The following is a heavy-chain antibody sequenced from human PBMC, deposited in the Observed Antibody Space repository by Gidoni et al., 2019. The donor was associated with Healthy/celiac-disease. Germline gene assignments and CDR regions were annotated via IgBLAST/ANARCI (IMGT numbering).Heavy chain of an antibody. V-gene: IGHV3-30*18. CDR2: ISYDGSNK. CDR1: GFTFSSYG. CDR3: AKDHYYYYDSSGYEIQH. D-gene: IGHD3-22*01. Sequence: QVQLVESGGGVVQPGRSLSISCAASGFTFSSYGMHWVRQAPGKGLEGVAVISYDGSNKYYADSVKGRFTISRDNSKNTLYLQMNSLRAEDTAVYYCAKDHYYYYDSSGYEIQHWGQGTLVTVSS. J-gene: IGHJ1*01.